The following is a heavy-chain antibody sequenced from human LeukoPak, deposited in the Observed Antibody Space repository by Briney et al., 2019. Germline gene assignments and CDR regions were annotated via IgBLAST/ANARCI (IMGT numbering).Heavy chain of an antibody. Sequence: ASVKVSCKASGYTFTSYAIHWVRQAPGQGLEWMGWITPSGGTNYPQKFQGRVAITWDMSITTAYMDLSRLTSGDTAVYYCARDRYGDGFAHLDYWGQGALVTVSS. CDR2: ITPSGGT. D-gene: IGHD5-24*01. CDR3: ARDRYGDGFAHLDY. CDR1: GYTFTSYA. J-gene: IGHJ4*02. V-gene: IGHV1-2*02.